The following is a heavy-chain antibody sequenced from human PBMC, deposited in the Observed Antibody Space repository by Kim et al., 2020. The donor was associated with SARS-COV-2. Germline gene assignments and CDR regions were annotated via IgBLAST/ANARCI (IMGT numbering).Heavy chain of an antibody. J-gene: IGHJ4*02. Sequence: YADSVKGRFTISRDNSKNTLYLQMNSLRAEDTAVYYCAKGPVYDSYYFDYWGQGTLVTVSS. CDR3: AKGPVYDSYYFDY. D-gene: IGHD3-9*01. V-gene: IGHV3-23*01.